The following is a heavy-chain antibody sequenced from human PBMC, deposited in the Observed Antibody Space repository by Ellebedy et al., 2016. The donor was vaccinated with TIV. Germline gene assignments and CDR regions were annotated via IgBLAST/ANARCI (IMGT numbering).Heavy chain of an antibody. Sequence: GGSLRLSXAASGFTFSNYWMIWVRQAPGKGLEWVANIKEDGSEKYYVDSVKGRFTISRDNAKNSLFLQMNSLRAEDTAVYFCARDGGNSYYFDYWGQGTLVTVSS. CDR3: ARDGGNSYYFDY. CDR2: IKEDGSEK. CDR1: GFTFSNYW. V-gene: IGHV3-7*01. J-gene: IGHJ4*02. D-gene: IGHD4-23*01.